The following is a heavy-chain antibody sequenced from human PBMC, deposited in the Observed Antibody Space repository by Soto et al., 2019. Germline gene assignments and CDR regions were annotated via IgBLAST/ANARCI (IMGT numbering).Heavy chain of an antibody. CDR1: GFTFSSYW. D-gene: IGHD5-18*01. Sequence: WGSLRLSCAASGFTFSSYWMHWVRQAPGKGLVWVSRINSDGSSTSYADSVKGRFTISRDNAKNTLYLQMNSLRAEDTAVYYCARSEYSYVIFDYWGQGTLVTVSS. J-gene: IGHJ4*02. CDR2: INSDGSST. V-gene: IGHV3-74*01. CDR3: ARSEYSYVIFDY.